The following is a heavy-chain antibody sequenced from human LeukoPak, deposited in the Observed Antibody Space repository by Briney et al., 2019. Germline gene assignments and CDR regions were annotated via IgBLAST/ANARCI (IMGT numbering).Heavy chain of an antibody. CDR1: GYSFTGYY. CDR2: INPNSGGT. V-gene: IGHV1-2*02. D-gene: IGHD3-22*01. CDR3: ARSLLSGYQTH. Sequence: ASVKVSCKASGYSFTGYYMHWVRQAPGQGLEWMGWINPNSGGTNYAQKFQGRVTMTRDTSISTAYMELSRLRPDDTAVYYCARSLLSGYQTHWGQGTLVTVSS. J-gene: IGHJ4*02.